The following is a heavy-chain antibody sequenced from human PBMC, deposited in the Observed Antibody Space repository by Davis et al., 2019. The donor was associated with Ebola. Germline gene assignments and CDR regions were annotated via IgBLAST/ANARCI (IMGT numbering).Heavy chain of an antibody. CDR2: IYKSGKT. CDR1: GGSISSGDYY. CDR3: ARSGGHNRFDP. V-gene: IGHV4-30-4*01. J-gene: IGHJ5*02. D-gene: IGHD3-16*01. Sequence: MPSETLSLTCTVSGGSISSGDYYWSWIRQAPGKGLEWIGYIYKSGKTYFNPSLESRVTMSVDTSKNQFSLKLSSVTAADTAVYYCARSGGHNRFDPWGQGTLVTVSS.